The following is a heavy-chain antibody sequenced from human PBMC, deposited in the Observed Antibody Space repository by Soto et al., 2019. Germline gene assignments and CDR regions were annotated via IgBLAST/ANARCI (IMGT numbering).Heavy chain of an antibody. CDR2: INHSGST. Sequence: SETLSLTCAVYGGSFSGYYWSWIRQPPGKGLEWIGEINHSGSTNYNPSLKSRVTISVDTSKNQFSLKLSSVTAADTAVYYCARASPYYDFWSGYLTPNYYYYYMDVWGKGTTVTVSS. CDR1: GGSFSGYY. V-gene: IGHV4-34*01. D-gene: IGHD3-3*01. J-gene: IGHJ6*03. CDR3: ARASPYYDFWSGYLTPNYYYYYMDV.